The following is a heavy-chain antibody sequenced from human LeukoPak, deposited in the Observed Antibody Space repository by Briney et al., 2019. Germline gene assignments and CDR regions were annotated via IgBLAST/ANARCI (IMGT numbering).Heavy chain of an antibody. CDR3: ARQHVPPESAVAFDI. CDR2: INHSGST. V-gene: IGHV4-34*01. CDR1: GGSISSNY. D-gene: IGHD1-14*01. J-gene: IGHJ3*02. Sequence: PSETLSLTCTVSGGSISSNYWSWIRQPPGKGLEWIGEINHSGSTNYNPSLKSRVIISVDTSKNQFSLKLSSVTAADTAVYYCARQHVPPESAVAFDIWGQGTMVTVSS.